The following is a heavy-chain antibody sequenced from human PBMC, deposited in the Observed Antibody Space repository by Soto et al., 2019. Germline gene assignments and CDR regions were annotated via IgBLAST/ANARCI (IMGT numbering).Heavy chain of an antibody. CDR1: GGSFSGYY. D-gene: IGHD6-19*01. CDR3: ANKHSSGWYLFQH. J-gene: IGHJ1*01. CDR2: INHSGST. V-gene: IGHV4-34*01. Sequence: PSETLSLTCAVYGGSFSGYYWSWIRQPPGKGLEWIGEINHSGSTNYNPSLKSRVTISVDTSKNQFSLKLSSVTAADTAVYYCANKHSSGWYLFQHWGQGTLVTVSS.